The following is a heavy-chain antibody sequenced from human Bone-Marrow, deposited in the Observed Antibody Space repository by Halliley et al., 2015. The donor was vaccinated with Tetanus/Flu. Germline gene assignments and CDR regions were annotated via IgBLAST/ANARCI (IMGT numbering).Heavy chain of an antibody. CDR3: AKDLGSGWDAMRYSGMDV. CDR1: GFAFSTYG. J-gene: IGHJ6*02. D-gene: IGHD2-2*01. CDR2: LSFDGTEK. V-gene: IGHV3-30*18. Sequence: SLRLSCAASGFAFSTYGMKWVRQAPGKGLEWVTLLSFDGTEKYYADSVKGRFTVSRDNSKNTLYLQMNSLRPEDTAVYYCAKDLGSGWDAMRYSGMDVWGLGTTVTVSS.